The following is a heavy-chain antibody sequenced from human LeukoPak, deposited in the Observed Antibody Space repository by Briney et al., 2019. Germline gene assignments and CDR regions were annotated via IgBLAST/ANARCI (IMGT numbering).Heavy chain of an antibody. D-gene: IGHD4-17*01. V-gene: IGHV3-23*01. CDR3: AKGNFGDYFPSRFDY. CDR2: ISGSGGST. CDR1: GFTFSSYA. Sequence: GGSLRLSCEASGFTFSSYAMSWVCQAPGKGLEWVSAISGSGGSTYYADSVKGRFTISRDNSKNTLSLQMNSLTAEDTAVYYCAKGNFGDYFPSRFDYWGQGTLVTVSS. J-gene: IGHJ4*02.